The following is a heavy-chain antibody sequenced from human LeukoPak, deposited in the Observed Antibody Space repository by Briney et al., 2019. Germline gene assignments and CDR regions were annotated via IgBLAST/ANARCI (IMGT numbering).Heavy chain of an antibody. V-gene: IGHV3-64*01. D-gene: IGHD2-15*01. CDR3: ARTRAAANYYYGMDV. Sequence: PGGSLRLSCAASGFTFSSYAMHWVRQAPGKGLEYVSAISSNGGSTYYANSVKGRFTISRDNSKNTLYLQMGSLRAEDMAVYYCARTRAAANYYYGMDVWGQGTTVTVSS. CDR2: ISSNGGST. CDR1: GFTFSSYA. J-gene: IGHJ6*02.